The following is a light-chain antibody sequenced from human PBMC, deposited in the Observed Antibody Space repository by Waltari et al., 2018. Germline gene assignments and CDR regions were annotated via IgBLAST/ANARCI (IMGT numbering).Light chain of an antibody. Sequence: IQLTQYPSSLSASVGDRVTITCRVSQGISYFLAWYQQKPGKAPKVLIYAASTLQSGVPSRFSGSGSGTDFTLAISSLQPEDFATYYCQHLNSSPPLFGGGTKVEIK. J-gene: IGKJ4*02. CDR1: QGISYF. CDR2: AAS. CDR3: QHLNSSPPL. V-gene: IGKV1-9*01.